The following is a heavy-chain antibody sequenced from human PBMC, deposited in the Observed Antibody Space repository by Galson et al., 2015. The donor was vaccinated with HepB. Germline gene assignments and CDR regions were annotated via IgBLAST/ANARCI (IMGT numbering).Heavy chain of an antibody. J-gene: IGHJ3*01. D-gene: IGHD3-10*01. V-gene: IGHV3-23*01. CDR3: AKDQSGDVLLWFGEIYAFDF. Sequence: SLRLSCAASGFTFSSYAMSWVRQAPGKGLEWVSTISTSGDSTYYAGSVTGRFTISRDNSKDTLYLQMNSLRVEDTAVYYCAKDQSGDVLLWFGEIYAFDFWGQGTMVTVSS. CDR2: ISTSGDST. CDR1: GFTFSSYA.